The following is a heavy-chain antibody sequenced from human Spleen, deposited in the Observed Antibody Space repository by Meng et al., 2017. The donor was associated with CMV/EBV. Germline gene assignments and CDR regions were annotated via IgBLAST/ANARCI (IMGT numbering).Heavy chain of an antibody. Sequence: SVKVSCKASGGTFNIYAIIWVRQAPGQGLEWMGGIIPMLGTANYAQKFQGRVTIITDESTTTGYMELSSLRSEDTAVYYCARGTIVRFFDRRGGYYLDYWGQGTLVTVSS. CDR3: ARGTIVRFFDRRGGYYLDY. V-gene: IGHV1-69*05. CDR2: IIPMLGTA. J-gene: IGHJ4*02. CDR1: GGTFNIYA. D-gene: IGHD3-9*01.